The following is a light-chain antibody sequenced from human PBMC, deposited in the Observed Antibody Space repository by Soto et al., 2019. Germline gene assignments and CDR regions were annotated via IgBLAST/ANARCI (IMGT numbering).Light chain of an antibody. V-gene: IGKV3-20*01. J-gene: IGKJ2*01. Sequence: EIVLTQSPGTLSLSPGERATLSCRASQSVSSSYLAWYQQKPGQAPRLLIYGASGRATGIPYRFSGSGSGTDFTLTISRLEPEDFAVYYCQQYPGYTFGQGTKLEIK. CDR2: GAS. CDR3: QQYPGYT. CDR1: QSVSSSY.